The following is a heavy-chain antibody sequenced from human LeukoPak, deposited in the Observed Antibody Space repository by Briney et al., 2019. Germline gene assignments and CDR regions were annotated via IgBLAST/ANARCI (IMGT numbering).Heavy chain of an antibody. CDR1: GGSFSGYY. J-gene: IGHJ4*02. CDR2: INHSGST. V-gene: IGHV4-34*01. D-gene: IGHD5-18*01. Sequence: SETLSLTCAVYGGSFSGYYWSWIRQPPGKGLEWIGEINHSGSTNYNPSLKSRVTISVDTSKNQFSLKLSSVTAADTAVYYCARAHGAMATWFDYWGQGTLVTVSS. CDR3: ARAHGAMATWFDY.